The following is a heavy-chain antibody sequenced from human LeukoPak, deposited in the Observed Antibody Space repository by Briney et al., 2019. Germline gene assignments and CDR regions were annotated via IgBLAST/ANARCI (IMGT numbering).Heavy chain of an antibody. D-gene: IGHD4-17*01. V-gene: IGHV3-74*01. J-gene: IGHJ4*02. CDR3: ARGVGFNGDHAFGY. Sequence: GGSLRLSCAASGFTLSSYWMHWVRQAPGKGLLWVSRISSDGSTTSYADSVKGRFTISRDNAKNTLYLQMNSLRAEDTAVYYCARGVGFNGDHAFGYWGQGTLVTVSS. CDR1: GFTLSSYW. CDR2: ISSDGSTT.